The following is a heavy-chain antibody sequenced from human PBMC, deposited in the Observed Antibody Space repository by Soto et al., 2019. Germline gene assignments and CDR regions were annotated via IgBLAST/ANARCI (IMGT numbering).Heavy chain of an antibody. V-gene: IGHV3-30*18. Sequence: QVQLVESGGGVVQPGTSLRLSCAASGFTFKTHAMHWVRQAPGKGLEWMAVIADDGNEKFYADSVKRRFTISRDNSKNTLYLKINTLRNEHTAVYCCGKDVGDYVPYYYGVDVWGQGTTVTVSS. CDR2: IADDGNEK. J-gene: IGHJ6*02. CDR3: GKDVGDYVPYYYGVDV. D-gene: IGHD1-26*01. CDR1: GFTFKTHA.